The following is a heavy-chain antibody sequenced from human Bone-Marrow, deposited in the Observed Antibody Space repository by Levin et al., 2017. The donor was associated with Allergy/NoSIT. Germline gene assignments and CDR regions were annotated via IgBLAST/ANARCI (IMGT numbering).Heavy chain of an antibody. CDR1: GFTFSSSS. Sequence: LSLTCAASGFTFSSSSMNWVRQAPGKGLEWVSYISSTSTIYYANSVKGRFTISRDNAKNSLYLQMNSLRDEDTAVYYCARDRGYSGSYYVFDYWGQGTLVTVSS. CDR2: ISSTSTI. D-gene: IGHD1-26*01. J-gene: IGHJ4*02. V-gene: IGHV3-48*02. CDR3: ARDRGYSGSYYVFDY.